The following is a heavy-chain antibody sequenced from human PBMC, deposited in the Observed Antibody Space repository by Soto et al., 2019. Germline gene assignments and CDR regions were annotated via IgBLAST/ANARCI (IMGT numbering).Heavy chain of an antibody. V-gene: IGHV1-69*02. J-gene: IGHJ1*01. CDR1: GGTFSSYT. Sequence: SVKVSCKASGGTFSSYTISWVRQAPGQRLEWMGRIIPILGIANYAQKFQGRVTITADKSTSTAYMELSSLRSEDTAVYYCARAGSRSSGAVYFQHWGQGTLVTVSS. CDR3: ARAGSRSSGAVYFQH. D-gene: IGHD6-6*01. CDR2: IIPILGIA.